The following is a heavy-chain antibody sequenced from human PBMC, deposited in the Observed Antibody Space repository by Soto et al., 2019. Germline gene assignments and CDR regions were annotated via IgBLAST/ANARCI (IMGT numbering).Heavy chain of an antibody. CDR1: GFTFSDYY. V-gene: IGHV3-11*01. J-gene: IGHJ4*02. Sequence: LRLSCAASGFTFSDYYMSWIRQAPGKGLEWVSYISSSDSIIYYADSVKGRFTISRDNAKNSLYLQMNSLRAEDTAVYYCARDLGYYDSSGYFDYWGQGTLVTVSS. D-gene: IGHD3-22*01. CDR3: ARDLGYYDSSGYFDY. CDR2: ISSSDSII.